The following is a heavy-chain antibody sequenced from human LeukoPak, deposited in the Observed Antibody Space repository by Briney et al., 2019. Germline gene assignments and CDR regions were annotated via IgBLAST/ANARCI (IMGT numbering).Heavy chain of an antibody. Sequence: GGSLRLSCAASGFTFSSYGMHWVRQAPGKGLEWVAVIWYDGSNKYYADSVQGRFTISRDNSKNTLYLQMNSLRAEDTAVYYCARGYYDILTGYYQGGDFDYWGQGTLVTVSS. D-gene: IGHD3-9*01. CDR2: IWYDGSNK. J-gene: IGHJ4*02. V-gene: IGHV3-33*01. CDR1: GFTFSSYG. CDR3: ARGYYDILTGYYQGGDFDY.